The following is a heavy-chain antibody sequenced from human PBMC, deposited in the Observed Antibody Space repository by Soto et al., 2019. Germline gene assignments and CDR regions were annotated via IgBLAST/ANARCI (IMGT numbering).Heavy chain of an antibody. CDR3: ERLSVGLPLGF. CDR2: INPVNGGT. V-gene: IGHV1-2*02. J-gene: IGHJ4*02. D-gene: IGHD3-16*01. CDR1: GDAFNDHDY. Sequence: HVQLVQSGAEVKKPGASVKVSCKASGDAFNDHDYMHWVRQAPGQGPEWMGWINPVNGGTYYSQMIQVRFTMSRYTYIITGYMKLTLLASDDTAVYYCERLSVGLPLGFWGQRTLVAVSS.